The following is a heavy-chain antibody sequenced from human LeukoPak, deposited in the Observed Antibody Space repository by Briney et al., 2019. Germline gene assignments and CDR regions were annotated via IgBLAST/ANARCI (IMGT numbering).Heavy chain of an antibody. D-gene: IGHD6-13*01. V-gene: IGHV1-18*01. CDR2: ISAYNGNT. J-gene: IGHJ6*03. CDR1: GYTFTSYG. Sequence: GASVKVSCKASGYTFTSYGISWVRQAPGQGLEWMGWISAYNGNTNYAQKLQGRVTMTTDTSTSTAYMELRSLRSDDTAVYYWARESSWSSPYYYYMDVWGKGTTVTVSS. CDR3: ARESSWSSPYYYYMDV.